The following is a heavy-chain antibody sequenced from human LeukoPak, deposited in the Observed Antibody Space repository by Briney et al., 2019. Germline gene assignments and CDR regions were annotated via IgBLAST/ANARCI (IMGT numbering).Heavy chain of an antibody. CDR2: VKKDGGEK. J-gene: IGHJ3*02. D-gene: IGHD2-2*02. Sequence: GGSLRLSCVVSGFTFSNNWMTWVRQAPGKGLEWVASVKKDGGEKFYVDSVKGRFTISRDNAKNSLYLQMNSLRAEDTAVYYCARGLIVVVPAAIEEHDAFDIWGQGTMVTVSS. V-gene: IGHV3-7*01. CDR3: ARGLIVVVPAAIEEHDAFDI. CDR1: GFTFSNNW.